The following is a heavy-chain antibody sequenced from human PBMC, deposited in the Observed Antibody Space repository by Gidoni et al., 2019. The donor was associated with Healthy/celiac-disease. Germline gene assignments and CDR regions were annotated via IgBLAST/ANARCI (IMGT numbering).Heavy chain of an antibody. D-gene: IGHD3-22*01. V-gene: IGHV3-23*01. CDR2: ISGSGGST. Sequence: EVQLLESGGGLVQPGGSLRLSCAASGFTFSSYAMSWVRQAPGKGLEWVSAISGSGGSTYYADSVKGRFTISRDNSKNTLYLQMNSLRAEDTAVYYCAKDLILYYYDSSEGTIDIWGQGTMVTVSS. CDR3: AKDLILYYYDSSEGTIDI. J-gene: IGHJ3*02. CDR1: GFTFSSYA.